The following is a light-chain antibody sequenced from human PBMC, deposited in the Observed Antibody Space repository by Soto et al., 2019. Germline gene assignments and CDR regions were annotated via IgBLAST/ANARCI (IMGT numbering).Light chain of an antibody. CDR2: TAS. CDR1: HSISTW. Sequence: DIQMTQSPSTLSASVGDRVTITCRASHSISTWLAWYQQKPGKAPKLLIYTASILESGVPSRFSGSGSGTEFNLTITSLQPDDFATYYCQQYNSYWTFGQGTKVEIK. J-gene: IGKJ1*01. V-gene: IGKV1-5*03. CDR3: QQYNSYWT.